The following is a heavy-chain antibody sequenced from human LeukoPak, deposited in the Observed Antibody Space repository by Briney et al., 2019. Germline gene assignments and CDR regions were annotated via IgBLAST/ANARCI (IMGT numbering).Heavy chain of an antibody. CDR1: GFTFSNSA. V-gene: IGHV3-23*01. J-gene: IGHJ4*02. CDR3: AKGRGVGYSRSGADY. D-gene: IGHD1-26*01. CDR2: ISNAGSGT. Sequence: GGSLRLSCAASGFTFSNSAMTWIRQLPGKGLEWVSTISNAGSGTYYADSVKGRFTISRDNSKNTLFLQVNSLRAEDTAVYYYAKGRGVGYSRSGADYWGQGTLVTVSS.